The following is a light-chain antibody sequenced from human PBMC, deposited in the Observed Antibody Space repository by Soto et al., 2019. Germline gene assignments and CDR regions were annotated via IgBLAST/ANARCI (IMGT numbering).Light chain of an antibody. CDR3: CSYAGSAALRVL. CDR2: EGS. CDR1: SSDVGNYNL. V-gene: IGLV2-23*01. Sequence: QSALTQPASVSGSPGQSITISCTGTSSDVGNYNLVSWYQQHPGKAPKLMIYEGSKRPSGVPNRFSGSNSGNTASLTISGLEAEDEADDYCCSYAGSAALRVLFGGGTKLTVL. J-gene: IGLJ2*01.